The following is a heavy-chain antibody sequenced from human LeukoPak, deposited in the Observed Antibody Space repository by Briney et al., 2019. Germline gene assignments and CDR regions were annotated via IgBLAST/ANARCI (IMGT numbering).Heavy chain of an antibody. CDR3: ARNPAGIGDY. V-gene: IGHV3-48*02. Sequence: GGSLRLSCAASGFTFSTYNTNCVRQAPGKGLEWVSFISSGREIIHYADSVKGRFTVSRDNAKNSLYLQMNSLRDEDTAVYYCARNPAGIGDYLGQGTLVTVSS. CDR1: GFTFSTYN. CDR2: ISSGREII. J-gene: IGHJ4*02. D-gene: IGHD1-26*01.